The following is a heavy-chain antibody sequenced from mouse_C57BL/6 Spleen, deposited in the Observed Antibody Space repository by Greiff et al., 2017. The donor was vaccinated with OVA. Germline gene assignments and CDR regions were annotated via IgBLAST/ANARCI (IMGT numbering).Heavy chain of an antibody. CDR1: GFNIKDYY. V-gene: IGHV14-2*01. J-gene: IGHJ4*01. CDR3: ARGSYLYYAMDY. D-gene: IGHD1-1*02. CDR2: IDPEDGET. Sequence: VHVKQSGAELVKPGASVKLSCTASGFNIKDYYMHWVKQRTEQGLEWIGRIDPEDGETKYAPTFQGKATITADTSSNTAYLQLSSLTSEDTAVYYCARGSYLYYAMDYWGQGTSVTVSS.